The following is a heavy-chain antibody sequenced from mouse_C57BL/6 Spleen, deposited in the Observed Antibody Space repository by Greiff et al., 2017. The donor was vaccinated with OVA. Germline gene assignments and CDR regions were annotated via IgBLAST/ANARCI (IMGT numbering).Heavy chain of an antibody. CDR1: GYTFTDYY. Sequence: VQLQQSGPELVKPGASVKISCKASGYTFTDYYMNWVKQSHGKSLEWIGDINPNNGGTSYNQKFKGKATLTVDKSSSTAYMELRSLTSEDSAVYYCAGLYYSNYGYDFDYWGQGTTLTVAS. CDR3: AGLYYSNYGYDFDY. V-gene: IGHV1-26*01. CDR2: INPNNGGT. D-gene: IGHD2-5*01. J-gene: IGHJ2*01.